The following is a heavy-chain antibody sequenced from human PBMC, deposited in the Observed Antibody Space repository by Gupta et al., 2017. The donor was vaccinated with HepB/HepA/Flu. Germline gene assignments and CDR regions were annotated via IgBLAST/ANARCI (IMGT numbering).Heavy chain of an antibody. J-gene: IGHJ6*03. Sequence: QVQLVQSGAEVKKPGSSVKVSCKASGGTFSSYGVSWVRQAPGQGLEWMGGIIPIFGTTKYAQKFQARVTITADESTNTAYMELGSLRSEDTAVYYCARGLCSGGSCYPYYYYYDMDVWGKGTTVTVSS. CDR2: IIPIFGTT. CDR3: ARGLCSGGSCYPYYYYYDMDV. CDR1: GGTFSSYG. V-gene: IGHV1-69*01. D-gene: IGHD2-15*01.